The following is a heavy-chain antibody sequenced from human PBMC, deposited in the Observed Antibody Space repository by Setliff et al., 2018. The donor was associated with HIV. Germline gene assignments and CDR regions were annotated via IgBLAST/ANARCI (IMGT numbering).Heavy chain of an antibody. V-gene: IGHV3-48*01. CDR2: ISGSGSGV. Sequence: LRLSCAASGFTFSSYSMNWVCQSPGKGLEWVSYISGSGSGVDYADSVKGRFTVSRDNARSSLYLQLNSLRSEDTAVYYCARDLIWGFDYWGQGTPVTVSS. CDR3: ARDLIWGFDY. J-gene: IGHJ4*02. CDR1: GFTFSSYS. D-gene: IGHD3-16*01.